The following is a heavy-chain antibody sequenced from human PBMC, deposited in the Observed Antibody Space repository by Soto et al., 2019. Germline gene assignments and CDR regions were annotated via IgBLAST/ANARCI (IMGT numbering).Heavy chain of an antibody. D-gene: IGHD1-1*01. Sequence: WETLSLTCGVSGVSVSSTNWWSWVRQPPGKGLEWIGEIYHIGSTNYNPSLQSRVTMSIDLSKNQFSLNLTSVTAADTAVYYCARRGTPTVWGQGTLVTVSS. CDR1: GVSVSSTNW. V-gene: IGHV4-4*02. CDR3: ARRGTPTV. CDR2: IYHIGST. J-gene: IGHJ4*02.